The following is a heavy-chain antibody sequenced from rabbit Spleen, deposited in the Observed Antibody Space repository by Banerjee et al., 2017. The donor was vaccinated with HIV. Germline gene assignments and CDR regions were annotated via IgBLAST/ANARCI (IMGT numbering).Heavy chain of an antibody. J-gene: IGHJ6*01. V-gene: IGHV1S45*01. CDR1: GFAFNSNYY. D-gene: IGHD8-1*01. CDR3: ARDTGTSFSTYGMDL. Sequence: QEQLEESGGGLVKPEGSLTLTCKASGFAFNSNYYMYWVRQAPGKGPEWIGCTAAGRSAFTYYASWAKGRFTCSKASSTTVTLQMTSLTAADTATYFCARDTGTSFSTYGMDLWGQGTLVTVS. CDR2: TAAGRSAFT.